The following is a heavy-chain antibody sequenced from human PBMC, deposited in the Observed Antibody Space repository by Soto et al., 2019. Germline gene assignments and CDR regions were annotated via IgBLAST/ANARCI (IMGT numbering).Heavy chain of an antibody. D-gene: IGHD3-22*01. Sequence: ASVKVSCKASGYTFTSYGISWVRQAPGQGLEWMGWISAYNGNTNYAQKLQGRVTITTDTSTSTAYMELRSLRSDDTAVYYCARYYYDSSGYYYYYGMDVWGQGTTVTVSS. J-gene: IGHJ6*02. CDR2: ISAYNGNT. CDR1: GYTFTSYG. V-gene: IGHV1-18*01. CDR3: ARYYYDSSGYYYYYGMDV.